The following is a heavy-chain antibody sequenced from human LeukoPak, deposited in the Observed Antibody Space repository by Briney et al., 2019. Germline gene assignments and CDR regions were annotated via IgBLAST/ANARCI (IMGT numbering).Heavy chain of an antibody. CDR2: INIDGSGT. D-gene: IGHD1-1*01. V-gene: IGHV3-74*01. CDR3: ARDWNGNFLY. Sequence: PGGSLRLSCAVSGFTFSSYWMHWVREAPGEGRVWVSRINIDGSGTSYADSVKGRFTNSRDNAKNTLYLQVTGLRAEDTAVYYCARDWNGNFLYWGQGTLVTVSS. J-gene: IGHJ4*02. CDR1: GFTFSSYW.